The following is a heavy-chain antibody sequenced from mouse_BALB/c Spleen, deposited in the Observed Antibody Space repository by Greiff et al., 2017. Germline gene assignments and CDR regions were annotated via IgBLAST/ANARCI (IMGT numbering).Heavy chain of an antibody. CDR2: IYPGNSDT. CDR3: TNYGNYKFAY. D-gene: IGHD2-1*01. CDR1: GYSFTSYW. J-gene: IGHJ3*01. Sequence: EVQLQQSGTVLARPGASVKMSCKASGYSFTSYWMHWVKQRPGQGLEWIGAIYPGNSDTSYNQKFKGKAKLTAVTSASTAYMELSSLTNEDSAVYYCTNYGNYKFAYWGQGTLVTVSA. V-gene: IGHV1-5*01.